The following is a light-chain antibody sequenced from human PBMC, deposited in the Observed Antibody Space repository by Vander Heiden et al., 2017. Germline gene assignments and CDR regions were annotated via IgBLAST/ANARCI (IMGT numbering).Light chain of an antibody. Sequence: EIVMTQSPATLSVSPGGRATISCRASQSVSSNLAWYQQRPGQAPRYLIYSASTRATGIPARFSGSGSGTEFTLTISSLQSEDFEVYYCQQYHNWPRTFGQGTKVEIK. V-gene: IGKV3-15*01. J-gene: IGKJ1*01. CDR3: QQYHNWPRT. CDR2: SAS. CDR1: QSVSSN.